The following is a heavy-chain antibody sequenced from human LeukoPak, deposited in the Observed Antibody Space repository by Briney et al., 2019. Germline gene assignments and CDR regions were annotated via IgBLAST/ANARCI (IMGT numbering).Heavy chain of an antibody. V-gene: IGHV4-59*01. CDR3: ARVYYSSSYDYWYFDL. D-gene: IGHD6-13*01. Sequence: SETLSLTCAVYDGSFSGYYWSWIRQPPGKGLEWIGYIYYSGSTNYNPSLKSRVTISVDTSKNQFSLKLSSVTAADTAVYYCARVYYSSSYDYWYFDLWGRGTLVTVSS. J-gene: IGHJ2*01. CDR2: IYYSGST. CDR1: DGSFSGYY.